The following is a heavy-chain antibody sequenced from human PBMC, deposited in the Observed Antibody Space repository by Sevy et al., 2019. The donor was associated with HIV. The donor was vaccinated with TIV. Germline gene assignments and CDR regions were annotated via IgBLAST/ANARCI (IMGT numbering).Heavy chain of an antibody. J-gene: IGHJ4*02. V-gene: IGHV3-23*01. D-gene: IGHD2-8*01. CDR1: GFTFNIYC. CDR2: LSFGCGKI. CDR3: AREGCTKPHDY. Sequence: GGSLGLSCAASGFTFNIYCMSWVRQTPGKGLEWVATLSFGCGKINHADSVKGRFTMSRDDSKNAVYLQMNNLRVEDTAIYYCAREGCTKPHDYWGQGTLVTVSS.